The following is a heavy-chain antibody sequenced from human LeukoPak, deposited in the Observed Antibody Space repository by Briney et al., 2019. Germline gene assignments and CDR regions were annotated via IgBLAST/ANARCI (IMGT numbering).Heavy chain of an antibody. CDR2: IRHDGTNQ. CDR3: ARSRNVRTFDY. J-gene: IGHJ4*02. Sequence: GGSLRLSCGASGFTFSSYGIHWVRQAPGKGLEWVTFIRHDGTNQHYGDSVKGRFTISRDNLKNTVLLQMNRVRAEDTAVYFCARSRNVRTFDYWGQGTLVAVSS. V-gene: IGHV3-30*02. CDR1: GFTFSSYG.